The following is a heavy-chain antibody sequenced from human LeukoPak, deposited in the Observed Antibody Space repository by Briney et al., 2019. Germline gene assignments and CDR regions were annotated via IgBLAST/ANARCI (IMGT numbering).Heavy chain of an antibody. CDR3: ARDRGYSNFDY. CDR1: GFTFSNYW. Sequence: GGSLRLSCAASGFTFSNYWMSWVRQAPGKGLEWEANMKEDGSEKNYVDSVKGRFTISRDNAQDSLYLQMNSLRAEDTAVYYCARDRGYSNFDYWGQGALVTVSS. J-gene: IGHJ4*02. D-gene: IGHD4-11*01. V-gene: IGHV3-7*01. CDR2: MKEDGSEK.